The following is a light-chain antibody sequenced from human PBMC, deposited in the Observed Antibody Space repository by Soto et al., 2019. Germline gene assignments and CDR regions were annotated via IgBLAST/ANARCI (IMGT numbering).Light chain of an antibody. CDR3: QQYGDSTGWT. CDR1: HTVTRNY. V-gene: IGKV3-20*01. Sequence: DIVLTQSPGTLSFSPGDGATQSCRPSHTVTRNYLAWHQQKPGQTPRLLIYGASTRATGIPARFSGSGSGTEFTLTISRLEPEDFAVYYCQQYGDSTGWTFGQGTKVDIK. J-gene: IGKJ1*01. CDR2: GAS.